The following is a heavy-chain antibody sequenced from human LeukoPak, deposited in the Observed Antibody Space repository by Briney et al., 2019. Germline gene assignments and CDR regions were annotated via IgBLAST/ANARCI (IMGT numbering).Heavy chain of an antibody. J-gene: IGHJ4*02. CDR2: INPSGGST. Sequence: ASVKVSCKASGYTFTSYYMHWVRQAPGQGLEWMGVINPSGGSTSYARKFQGRVTMTRDTSTSTVYMELSSLRSDDTAVYYCARFGILSSYPDYWGQGTLVTVSS. CDR1: GYTFTSYY. D-gene: IGHD3-9*01. CDR3: ARFGILSSYPDY. V-gene: IGHV1-46*01.